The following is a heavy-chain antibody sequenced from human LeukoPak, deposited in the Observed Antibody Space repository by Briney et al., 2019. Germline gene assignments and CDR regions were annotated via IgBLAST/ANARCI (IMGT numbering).Heavy chain of an antibody. CDR2: IWYDGSNK. J-gene: IGHJ5*02. CDR3: ARERSGYCSGGSCYSTHYNWFDP. Sequence: PGGSLRLSCAASGFTFSSYGMHWVRQAPGKGLEWVAVIWYDGSNKYYADSVKGRFTISRDNSKNTLYLQMNSLRAEDTAAYYCARERSGYCSGGSCYSTHYNWFDPWGQGTLVTVSS. V-gene: IGHV3-33*01. D-gene: IGHD2-15*01. CDR1: GFTFSSYG.